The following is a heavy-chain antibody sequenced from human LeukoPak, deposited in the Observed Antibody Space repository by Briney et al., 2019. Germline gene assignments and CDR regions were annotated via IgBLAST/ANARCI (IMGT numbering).Heavy chain of an antibody. Sequence: GGSLRLSCAASGFTFSSYGMHWVRQAPGKGLEWVAVIWYDGSNTYYADSVKGRFTISRDNSKNTLYLQMNSLRAEDTAVYYCTRDCSGSRCYEEMDYWGQGTLVTGSS. CDR2: IWYDGSNT. V-gene: IGHV3-33*01. D-gene: IGHD2-15*01. CDR1: GFTFSSYG. CDR3: TRDCSGSRCYEEMDY. J-gene: IGHJ4*02.